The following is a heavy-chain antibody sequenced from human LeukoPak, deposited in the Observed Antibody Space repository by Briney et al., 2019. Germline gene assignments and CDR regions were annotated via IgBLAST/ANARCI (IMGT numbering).Heavy chain of an antibody. CDR1: GFTFSSYT. CDR3: AKDRLTPYYFDY. J-gene: IGHJ4*02. Sequence: PGGSLRLSCAASGFTFSSYTMNWVRQAPGKGLEWVAFIRYDGSNKYYADSVKGRFTISRDNSKNTLYLQMNSLRAEDTAVYCCAKDRLTPYYFDYWGQGTLVTVSS. V-gene: IGHV3-30*02. CDR2: IRYDGSNK. D-gene: IGHD6-19*01.